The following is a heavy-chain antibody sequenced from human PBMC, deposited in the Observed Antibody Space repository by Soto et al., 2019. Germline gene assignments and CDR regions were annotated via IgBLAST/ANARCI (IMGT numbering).Heavy chain of an antibody. Sequence: EVQLLESGGGLVQPGGSLRLSCAASGFTFSSYAMSWVRQAPGKGLEWVSAISGSGGSTYYADSVKGRFTISRDNSKNTLYLQMNSLRAEDTAVYYCANLMLGVLRWYTHFDYWGQGTLVTVSS. CDR3: ANLMLGVLRWYTHFDY. CDR1: GFTFSSYA. D-gene: IGHD3-10*01. CDR2: ISGSGGST. V-gene: IGHV3-23*01. J-gene: IGHJ4*02.